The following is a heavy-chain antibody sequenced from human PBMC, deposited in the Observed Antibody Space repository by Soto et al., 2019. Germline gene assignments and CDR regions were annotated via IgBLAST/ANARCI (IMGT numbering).Heavy chain of an antibody. Sequence: SETLSLTCTVSGGSISSSSYYWGWIRQPPGKGLEWIGSIYYSGSTYYNPSLKSRVTISVDTSKNQFSLKLSSVTAADTAVYYCARHQGEQWLNYWGQGT. V-gene: IGHV4-39*01. CDR2: IYYSGST. D-gene: IGHD6-19*01. J-gene: IGHJ4*02. CDR3: ARHQGEQWLNY. CDR1: GGSISSSSYY.